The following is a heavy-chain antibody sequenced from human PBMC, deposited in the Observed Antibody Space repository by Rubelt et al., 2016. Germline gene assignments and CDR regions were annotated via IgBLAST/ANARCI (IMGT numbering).Heavy chain of an antibody. J-gene: IGHJ4*02. Sequence: QVQLVQSGAEVKKPGASVTVSCKASGYTFTNYGISWVRQAPGQGLEWMGGILPVFGTANYAQKFQGRVTITADESTSTAYMELSSLRSEDTSVYYCALLWFGELFRRDYWGQGTLVTVSS. D-gene: IGHD3-10*01. CDR3: ALLWFGELFRRDY. CDR1: GYTFTNYG. CDR2: ILPVFGTA. V-gene: IGHV1-69*13.